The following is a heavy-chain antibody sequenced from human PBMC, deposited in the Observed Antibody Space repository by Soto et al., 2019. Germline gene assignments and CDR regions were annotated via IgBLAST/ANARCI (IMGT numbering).Heavy chain of an antibody. V-gene: IGHV3-64*01. Sequence: EVQLVESGGGLVQPGGSLRLSCAASGFTFSSYAMHWVRQAPGKGLEYVSAISSNGGSTDYANSVKGRFTISRDNSKNTLYLQMGRLRAEDMAVYYCASGGRGYEFDYWGQGTLVTVSS. CDR1: GFTFSSYA. CDR2: ISSNGGST. CDR3: ASGGRGYEFDY. J-gene: IGHJ4*02. D-gene: IGHD5-12*01.